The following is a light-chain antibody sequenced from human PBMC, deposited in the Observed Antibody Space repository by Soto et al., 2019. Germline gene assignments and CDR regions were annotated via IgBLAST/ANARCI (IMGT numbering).Light chain of an antibody. CDR2: KAS. CDR3: QQYEAYPLT. V-gene: IGKV1-5*03. CDR1: QSISSW. J-gene: IGKJ4*01. Sequence: DIQLTQSPSTLSASVGDRVTITCRASQSISSWLAWYQQKPGKAPLLLVYKASSLESGVTSRFSGSGSGTEITLTISALEPDDFATYYCQQYEAYPLTFGGGTKVEI.